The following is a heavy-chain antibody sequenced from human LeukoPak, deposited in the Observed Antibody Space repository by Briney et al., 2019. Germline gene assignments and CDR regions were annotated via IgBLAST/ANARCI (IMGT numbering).Heavy chain of an antibody. CDR3: ARWYYSGWAFDY. J-gene: IGHJ4*02. Sequence: SETLSPTCTVAAGSISSYYWNWIRHPPRKGLEWIGYIHDSGSTKYNPSLKSRVTISVDTSKNQCSLKLSSVTAADTAVYYCARWYYSGWAFDYWGQGTLVTVSS. V-gene: IGHV4-59*08. CDR1: AGSISSYY. D-gene: IGHD6-19*01. CDR2: IHDSGST.